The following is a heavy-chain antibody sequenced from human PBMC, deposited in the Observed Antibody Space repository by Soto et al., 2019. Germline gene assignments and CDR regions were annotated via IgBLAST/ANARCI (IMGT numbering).Heavy chain of an antibody. Sequence: QVQLVQSGAEVKKPGASVKVSCKASGYTFTSYGISWVRQAPGQGLEWMGWISAYNGNTNYAQKLQGRVTMTTDTTTSTAYMELRSLRSDNTAVYYCAREGYSSSWYSYYYYYMDVWGKGTTVTVSS. J-gene: IGHJ6*03. CDR1: GYTFTSYG. D-gene: IGHD6-13*01. CDR3: AREGYSSSWYSYYYYYMDV. CDR2: ISAYNGNT. V-gene: IGHV1-18*01.